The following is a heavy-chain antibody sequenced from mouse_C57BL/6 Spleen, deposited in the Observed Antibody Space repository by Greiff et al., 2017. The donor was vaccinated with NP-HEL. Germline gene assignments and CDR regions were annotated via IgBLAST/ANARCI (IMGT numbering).Heavy chain of an antibody. D-gene: IGHD1-1*01. CDR2: IDPANGNT. CDR3: ARDYYGSGGDFDY. J-gene: IGHJ2*01. Sequence: EVKLQESVAELVRPGASVKLSCTASGFNIKNTYMHWVKQRPEQGLEWIGRIDPANGNTKYAPKFQGKATITADTSSNTAYLQLSSLTSEDTAIYYCARDYYGSGGDFDYWGQGTTLTVSS. V-gene: IGHV14-3*01. CDR1: GFNIKNTY.